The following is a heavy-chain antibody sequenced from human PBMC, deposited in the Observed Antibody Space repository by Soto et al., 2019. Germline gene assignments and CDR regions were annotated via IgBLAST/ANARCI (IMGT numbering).Heavy chain of an antibody. D-gene: IGHD5-12*01. CDR1: GYAFTRYT. CDR3: ARDTTPHSGYDY. J-gene: IGHJ4*02. V-gene: IGHV1-3*01. CDR2: INPDNGNT. Sequence: ASVKVSCKASGYAFTRYTMNWVRQAPGQRLEWMGWINPDNGNTKSSQKFQGRVTMTTDTSTSTAYMELRSLRSDDTAVYYCARDTTPHSGYDYWGQGTLVTVSS.